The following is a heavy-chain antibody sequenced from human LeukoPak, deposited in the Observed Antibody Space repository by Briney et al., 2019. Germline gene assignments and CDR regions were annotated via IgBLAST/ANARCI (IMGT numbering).Heavy chain of an antibody. V-gene: IGHV3-66*01. D-gene: IGHD3-16*01. CDR3: ARDFWGSLNGAFDI. J-gene: IGHJ3*02. Sequence: GGSLRLSCAASGFTVSSNYMSWVRQAPGKGLEWVSVFYSGGSTYYADSVKGRFTISRDNSKNTLYLQMNSLRAEDTAVYYCARDFWGSLNGAFDIWGQGTMVTVSS. CDR2: FYSGGST. CDR1: GFTVSSNY.